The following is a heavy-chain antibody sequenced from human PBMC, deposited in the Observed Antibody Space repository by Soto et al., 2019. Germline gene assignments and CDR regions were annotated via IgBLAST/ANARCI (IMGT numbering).Heavy chain of an antibody. D-gene: IGHD5-12*01. CDR3: VFFLMWLQLRSSFDF. V-gene: IGHV4-34*01. CDR1: GGSFSGYY. CDR2: INHSGST. Sequence: PSETLSLTCAVYGGSFSGYYWSWIRQPPGKGLEWIGEINHSGSTNYNPSLKSRVTISVDTSKNQFSLKLSSVTAADTAVYYCVFFLMWLQLRSSFDFWGQGSLVTVSS. J-gene: IGHJ5*01.